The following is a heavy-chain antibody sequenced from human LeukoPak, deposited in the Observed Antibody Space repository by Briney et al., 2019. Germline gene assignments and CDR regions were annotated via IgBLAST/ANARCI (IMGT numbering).Heavy chain of an antibody. V-gene: IGHV3-23*01. CDR2: ISGSGGST. CDR3: AKDPKAYCSSTSCPVGYFDY. Sequence: GGSLRLSCAASGFTFSSYAMSWVRQAAGKGLEWVSGISGSGGSTYYADSVKGRFTISRDNSKNTLYLQINSLRAEDTAVYYCAKDPKAYCSSTSCPVGYFDYWGQGTLVTVSS. D-gene: IGHD2-2*01. J-gene: IGHJ4*02. CDR1: GFTFSSYA.